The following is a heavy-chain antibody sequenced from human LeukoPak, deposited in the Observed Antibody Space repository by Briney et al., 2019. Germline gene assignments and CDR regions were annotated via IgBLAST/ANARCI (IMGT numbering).Heavy chain of an antibody. D-gene: IGHD3-16*01. CDR2: ISYDETNK. CDR1: GFTFSAYA. V-gene: IGHV3-30-3*01. Sequence: PGGSLRLSCAASGFTFSAYAMHWVRQAPGKGLEWVAVISYDETNKHYSDSVKGRFTISRDNSKNMLYLQMNGLRTEDTAVYFCARLDGADPWGQGTLVTVSS. CDR3: ARLDGADP. J-gene: IGHJ5*02.